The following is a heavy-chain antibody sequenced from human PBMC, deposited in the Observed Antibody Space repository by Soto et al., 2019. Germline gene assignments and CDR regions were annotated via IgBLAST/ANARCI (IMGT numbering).Heavy chain of an antibody. Sequence: SETLSLTCSVSGDSMSSTAYYWSWIRQHPGKGLEWIAYIYHSGDTHYNPSLRSRITISVDTSKNQFSLKLTSVTDADTAVYYCASTYSGYLAKWGQGTPVTVSS. CDR2: IYHSGDT. D-gene: IGHD3-22*01. CDR1: GDSMSSTAYY. V-gene: IGHV4-31*03. CDR3: ASTYSGYLAK. J-gene: IGHJ4*02.